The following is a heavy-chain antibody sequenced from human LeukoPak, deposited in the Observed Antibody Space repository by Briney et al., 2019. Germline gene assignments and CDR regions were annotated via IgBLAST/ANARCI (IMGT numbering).Heavy chain of an antibody. J-gene: IGHJ6*04. CDR1: GFTFENFA. CDR2: ITGDAGST. D-gene: IGHD3-10*02. Sequence: SGGSLRLSCAASGFTFENFAMHWVRQTPGKGLEWVSLITGDAGSTSYAGSVKGRFTISRDSAKNSLYLQMNSLRAEDTAVYYCAELGITMIGGVWGKGTTVTISS. V-gene: IGHV3-43D*03. CDR3: AELGITMIGGV.